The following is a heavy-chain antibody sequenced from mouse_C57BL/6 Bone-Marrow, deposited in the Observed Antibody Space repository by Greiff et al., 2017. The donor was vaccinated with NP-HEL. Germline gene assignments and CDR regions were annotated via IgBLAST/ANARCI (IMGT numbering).Heavy chain of an antibody. D-gene: IGHD2-3*01. J-gene: IGHJ3*01. Sequence: QVQLQQPGAELVKPGASVKLSCKASGFNFTSHWIPWVKQRPGQGLEWIGDIYPGSGSTNYNAKFKSKATLTVDTSSSTAYMQLSSLTSEDSAVYYCARNGYYEGFAYWGQGTLVTVSS. CDR2: IYPGSGST. CDR1: GFNFTSHW. V-gene: IGHV1-55*01. CDR3: ARNGYYEGFAY.